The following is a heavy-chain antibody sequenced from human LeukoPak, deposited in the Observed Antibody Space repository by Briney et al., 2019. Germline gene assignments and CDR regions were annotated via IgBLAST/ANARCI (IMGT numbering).Heavy chain of an antibody. CDR1: GFTFSSYW. CDR2: MNSDGSST. Sequence: GGALRLSCAVSGFTFSSYWMHWVRKAPGKGLVWVSRMNSDGSSTSYADSVKGRFTISRDNAKNTLYLQMNSLRAEDTAVYYCARGGGYSYGHFDYWGQGTLVTVSS. J-gene: IGHJ4*02. V-gene: IGHV3-74*01. D-gene: IGHD5-18*01. CDR3: ARGGGYSYGHFDY.